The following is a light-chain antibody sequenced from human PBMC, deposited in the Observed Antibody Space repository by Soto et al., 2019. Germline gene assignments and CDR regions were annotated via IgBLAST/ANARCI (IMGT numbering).Light chain of an antibody. J-gene: IGKJ2*01. CDR1: QSVNSN. V-gene: IGKV3-15*01. Sequence: EILMTQSPATLSVSPGERATLSCRASQSVNSNLDWYQQRPGQAPRLLIYGASSRATGIPARFSGSGSGTDFALTIISLQSEDFAVYYCQQYNNWPPLYTFGQGTKLEIK. CDR2: GAS. CDR3: QQYNNWPPLYT.